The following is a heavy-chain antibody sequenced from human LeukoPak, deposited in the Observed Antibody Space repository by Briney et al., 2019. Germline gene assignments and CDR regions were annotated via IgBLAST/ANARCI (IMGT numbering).Heavy chain of an antibody. CDR3: ARDWEHDAFDI. V-gene: IGHV3-23*01. J-gene: IGHJ3*02. CDR1: GFTLSSYV. CDR2: ISGSGGNT. Sequence: GGSLRLSCAASGFTLSSYVMSWVRQAPGEGLEWVSSISGSGGNTYYADSVKGRFTISRDNSKNTLYLQMNSLRAEDTAVYYCARDWEHDAFDIWGQGTMVTVSS. D-gene: IGHD1/OR15-1a*01.